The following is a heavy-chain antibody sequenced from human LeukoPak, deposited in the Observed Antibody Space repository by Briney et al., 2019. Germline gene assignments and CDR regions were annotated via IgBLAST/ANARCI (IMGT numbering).Heavy chain of an antibody. CDR1: GGTFSSYA. V-gene: IGHV1-69*13. D-gene: IGHD2-2*01. J-gene: IGHJ4*02. Sequence: ASVKVSCKASGGTFSSYAISWVRQAPGQGLEWMGGIIPIFGTANYAQKFQGRVTITADESTSTAYMELSSLRSEDTVVCYCASSSIVVVPAAINYWGQGTLVTVSS. CDR3: ASSSIVVVPAAINY. CDR2: IIPIFGTA.